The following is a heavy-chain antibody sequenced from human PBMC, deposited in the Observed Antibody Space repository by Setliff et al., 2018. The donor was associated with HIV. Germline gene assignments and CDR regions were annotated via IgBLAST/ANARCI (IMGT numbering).Heavy chain of an antibody. Sequence: ASVKVSCKASGYTFSNYDINWVRQATGQGLEWMGWMNPKSGNSGHAQKFQGRITMTRNTSITTAYMELISLKSEDTAVYYCARGRYSSGLTDYWGQGTRVTVS. V-gene: IGHV1-8*02. J-gene: IGHJ4*02. CDR3: ARGRYSSGLTDY. CDR2: MNPKSGNS. CDR1: GYTFSNYD. D-gene: IGHD6-19*01.